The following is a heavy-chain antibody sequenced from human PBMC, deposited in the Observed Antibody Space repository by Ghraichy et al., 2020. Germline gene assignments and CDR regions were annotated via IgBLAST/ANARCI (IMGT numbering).Heavy chain of an antibody. V-gene: IGHV4-34*01. Sequence: SETLSLTCAVYGGSFRDYYWNWIRQPPEKGLEWIGEINHSGSTNYNPSLKSRVSYSVDTSKNQFSLQLRSVTAADTAIYYCARSPSRRTAHFDYWGQGILVTVSS. J-gene: IGHJ4*02. D-gene: IGHD2-21*02. CDR3: ARSPSRRTAHFDY. CDR1: GGSFRDYY. CDR2: INHSGST.